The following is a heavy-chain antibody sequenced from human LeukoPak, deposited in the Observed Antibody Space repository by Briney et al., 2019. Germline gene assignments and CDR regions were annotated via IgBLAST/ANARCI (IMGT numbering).Heavy chain of an antibody. CDR1: GGSISSGGYS. D-gene: IGHD3-10*01. CDR3: ARITMVRGAGAFDI. V-gene: IGHV4-30-2*01. CDR2: IYHSGST. J-gene: IGHJ3*02. Sequence: PSQTLSLTCAVSGGSISSGGYSWSWIRQPPGKGLEWIGYIYHSGSTYYNPSLKSRVTISVDRSKNQFSLKLSSVTAADTAVYYCARITMVRGAGAFDIWGQGTMVTVSS.